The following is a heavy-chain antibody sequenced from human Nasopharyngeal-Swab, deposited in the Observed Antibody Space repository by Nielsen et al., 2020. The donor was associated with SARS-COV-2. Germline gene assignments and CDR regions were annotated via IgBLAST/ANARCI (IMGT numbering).Heavy chain of an antibody. CDR1: DFTVSGNY. CDR2: MYSDDRT. D-gene: IGHD3-16*01. CDR3: ARGAYRLLDV. Sequence: GGSLRLSCAAFDFTVSGNYMTWVRQAPGKGLEWVSVMYSDDRTDYSDSVRGRFTVSRDNSKNTLYLQMSGLRVEDTAVYYCARGAYRLLDVWGQGTPVTVSS. J-gene: IGHJ6*02. V-gene: IGHV3-53*01.